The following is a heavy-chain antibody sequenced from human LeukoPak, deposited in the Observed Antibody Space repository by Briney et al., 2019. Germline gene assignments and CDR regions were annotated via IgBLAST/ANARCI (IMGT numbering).Heavy chain of an antibody. Sequence: SETLSLTCAVYGGSFSGYYWSWIRQPPGKGLEWIGEINHSGSTNYNPSPKSRVTISVDTSKNQFSLKLSSVTAADTAVYYCASTSCYDEGATAANWFDPWGQGTLVTVSS. CDR1: GGSFSGYY. CDR3: ASTSCYDEGATAANWFDP. D-gene: IGHD2-2*01. J-gene: IGHJ5*02. V-gene: IGHV4-34*01. CDR2: INHSGST.